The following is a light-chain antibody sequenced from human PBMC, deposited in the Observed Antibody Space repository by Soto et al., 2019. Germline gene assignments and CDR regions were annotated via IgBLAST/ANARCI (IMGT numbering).Light chain of an antibody. CDR1: QSVSSN. CDR3: QQYNNWLWT. CDR2: GAS. Sequence: EIVMTQSPATLSVSPGERATLSCRASQSVSSNLAWYQQKPGQAPRLLIYGASTRATGIPARFSGSGSGTGFTLTISSLQSEDFAVYYGQQYNNWLWTFGQGTKVEIK. V-gene: IGKV3-15*01. J-gene: IGKJ1*01.